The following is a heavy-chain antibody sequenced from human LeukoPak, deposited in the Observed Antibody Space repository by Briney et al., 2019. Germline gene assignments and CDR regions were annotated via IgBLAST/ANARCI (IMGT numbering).Heavy chain of an antibody. V-gene: IGHV3-21*01. J-gene: IGHJ3*02. Sequence: GGSLRLSCAASGFTFSSYSMNWVRQAPGKGLEWVSSISSSSSYIYYADSVKGRFTISRDNAKNSLYLQMNSLRAEDTAVYYCARDTSDTAMVTYDAFDIWGQGTMVTVSS. CDR2: ISSSSSYI. CDR1: GFTFSSYS. CDR3: ARDTSDTAMVTYDAFDI. D-gene: IGHD5-18*01.